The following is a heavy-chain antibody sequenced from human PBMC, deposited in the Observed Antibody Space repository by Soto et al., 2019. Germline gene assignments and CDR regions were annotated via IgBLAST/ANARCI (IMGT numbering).Heavy chain of an antibody. Sequence: QVQLVESGGGVVQPGRSLRLSCAASGFTFSSYGMHWVRQAPGKGLEWVAVIWYDGSNKYYADSVKGRFTISRDNSKNTLYLQMNSLRAEDTAVYYCAREGQYQGGWFDPWGQGTLVTVSS. CDR3: AREGQYQGGWFDP. V-gene: IGHV3-33*01. D-gene: IGHD2-2*01. J-gene: IGHJ5*02. CDR2: IWYDGSNK. CDR1: GFTFSSYG.